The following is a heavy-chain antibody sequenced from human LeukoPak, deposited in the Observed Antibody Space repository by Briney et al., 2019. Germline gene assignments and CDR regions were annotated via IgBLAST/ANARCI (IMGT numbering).Heavy chain of an antibody. CDR3: ARDLTTVTN. Sequence: GGSLRLSCAASGFTFSSYSMNWVRQAPGKELEWVSYISSSSSTIYYADSVKGRFTISRDNAKNSLYLQMNSLRAEDTAVYYCARDLTTVTNWGQGTLVTVSS. V-gene: IGHV3-48*01. D-gene: IGHD4-11*01. CDR1: GFTFSSYS. J-gene: IGHJ4*02. CDR2: ISSSSSTI.